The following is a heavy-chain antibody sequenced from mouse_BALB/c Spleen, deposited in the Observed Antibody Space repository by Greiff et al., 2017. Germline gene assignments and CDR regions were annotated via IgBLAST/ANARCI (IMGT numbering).Heavy chain of an antibody. CDR3: ARSGYEYDDDFAY. D-gene: IGHD2-4*01. CDR2: ISYSGST. Sequence: EVKLQESGPGLVKPSQSLSLTCTVTGYSITSDYAWNWIRQFPGNKLEWMGYISYSGSTSYNPSLKSRISITRDTSKNQFFLQLNSVTTEDTATYYCARSGYEYDDDFAYWGQGTLVTVSA. CDR1: GYSITSDYA. V-gene: IGHV3-2*02. J-gene: IGHJ3*01.